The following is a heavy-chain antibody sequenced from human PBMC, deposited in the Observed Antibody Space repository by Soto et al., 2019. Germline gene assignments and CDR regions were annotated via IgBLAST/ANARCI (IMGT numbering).Heavy chain of an antibody. J-gene: IGHJ3*02. CDR2: IYYSGST. V-gene: IGHV4-61*01. Sequence: QVQLQESGPGLVKPSETLSLTCTVSGGSVSSGSYYWSWIRQPPGKGLEWIGYIYYSGSTNYNPSLKSRDTRSVATSKNQSSLTLSSVTAADTAVYYCARLRFLEWFRGSFDIWGQGTMVTGSS. CDR3: ARLRFLEWFRGSFDI. D-gene: IGHD3-3*01. CDR1: GGSVSSGSYY.